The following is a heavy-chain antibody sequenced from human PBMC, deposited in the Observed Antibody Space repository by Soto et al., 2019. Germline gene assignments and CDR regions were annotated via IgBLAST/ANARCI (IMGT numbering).Heavy chain of an antibody. Sequence: PSETLSLTCTVSGGSISSDSYYWGWIRQSPEKGLEWIASISYSGSTNYNPSLKSRVTISVDTSKNQFSLKLTSVTAADTALYYCARDKITGLFDYWGQGTLVTVSS. CDR3: ARDKITGLFDY. V-gene: IGHV4-39*07. J-gene: IGHJ4*02. CDR2: ISYSGST. D-gene: IGHD2-8*02. CDR1: GGSISSDSYY.